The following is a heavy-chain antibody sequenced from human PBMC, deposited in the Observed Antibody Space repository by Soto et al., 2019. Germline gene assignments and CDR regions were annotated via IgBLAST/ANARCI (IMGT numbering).Heavy chain of an antibody. J-gene: IGHJ4*02. D-gene: IGHD6-6*01. CDR1: GYTFTSYA. CDR2: INAGNGNT. CDR3: ARVLAARPQYYFDY. Sequence: ASVKVSCKASGYTFTSYAMHWVRQAPGQRLEWMGWINAGNGNTKYSQKFQGRVTITRDTSASTAYMELSSLRSEDTAVYYCARVLAARPQYYFDYWGQGTLVTVSS. V-gene: IGHV1-3*01.